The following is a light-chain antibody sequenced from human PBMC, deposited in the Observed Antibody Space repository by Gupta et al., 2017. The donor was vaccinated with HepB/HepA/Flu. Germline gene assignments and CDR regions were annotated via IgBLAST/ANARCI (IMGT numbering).Light chain of an antibody. Sequence: QSVLTQPPSVSAAPGQKVTISCSGNTSNIGNNYVSWYQQLPGTAPKLLIYDNNKRPSGIPDRFPGSKSGTSATLGITGLQTGDEADYYCGTWDTSLSAGVFGGGTKLTVL. CDR3: GTWDTSLSAGV. CDR1: TSNIGNNY. V-gene: IGLV1-51*01. CDR2: DNN. J-gene: IGLJ3*02.